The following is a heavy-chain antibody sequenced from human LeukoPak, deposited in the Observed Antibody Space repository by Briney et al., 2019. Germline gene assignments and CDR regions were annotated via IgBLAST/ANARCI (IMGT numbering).Heavy chain of an antibody. Sequence: GASVKVSCKASGYTFNRYGMNWVRQAPGQGLEWMGWINTNTGNPTYAQGFTGRFVFSLDTSVSTAYLQINSLKAEDTAVYYCARDRDLYGGNYFDYWGQGTLVTVSS. CDR3: ARDRDLYGGNYFDY. V-gene: IGHV7-4-1*02. J-gene: IGHJ4*02. CDR2: INTNTGNP. CDR1: GYTFNRYG. D-gene: IGHD4-23*01.